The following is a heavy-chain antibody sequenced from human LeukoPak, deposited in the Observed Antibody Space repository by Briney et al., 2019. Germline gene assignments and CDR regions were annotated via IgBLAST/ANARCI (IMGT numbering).Heavy chain of an antibody. CDR2: ILPSDGYT. CDR3: AREVGATDY. Sequence: ASVKVSCKASEYTFTSYNMHWVQQAPGQGLEWMGIILPSDGYTTYAQKFQGRVTMTRDTSTNTVYMELSSLRSEDTAVYYCAREVGATDYWGQGTLVTVSS. CDR1: EYTFTSYN. D-gene: IGHD1-26*01. J-gene: IGHJ4*02. V-gene: IGHV1-46*01.